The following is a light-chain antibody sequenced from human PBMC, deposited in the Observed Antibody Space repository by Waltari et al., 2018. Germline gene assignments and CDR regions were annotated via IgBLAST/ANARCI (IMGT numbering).Light chain of an antibody. CDR1: QSVGSSS. CDR2: RAS. Sequence: IVLTQSPVTLSLSPGERATLSCRASQSVGSSSLAWYQQKPGQAPRLVIYRASRRATGIPDRFSGSGFGTDFSLTISRLEPEDFAVYFCQNHERLPATFGQGTKVEIK. J-gene: IGKJ1*01. V-gene: IGKV3-20*01. CDR3: QNHERLPAT.